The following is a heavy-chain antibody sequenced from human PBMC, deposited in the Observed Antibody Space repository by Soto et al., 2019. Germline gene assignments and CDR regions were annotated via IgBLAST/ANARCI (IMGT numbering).Heavy chain of an antibody. CDR1: GYTFTSYG. J-gene: IGHJ4*02. Sequence: ASVKVSCKASGYTFTSYGMSWVRQAPGQGLEWMGWISAYNGNTNYAQKLQGRVTMTTDTSTSTAYMELRSLRSDDTAVYYCARDLRFLEWLLAPSLDYWGQGTLVTVSS. CDR2: ISAYNGNT. V-gene: IGHV1-18*01. CDR3: ARDLRFLEWLLAPSLDY. D-gene: IGHD3-3*01.